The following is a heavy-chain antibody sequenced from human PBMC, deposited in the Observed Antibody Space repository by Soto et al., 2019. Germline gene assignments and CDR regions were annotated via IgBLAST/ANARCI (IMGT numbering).Heavy chain of an antibody. CDR1: GGSISSCDYY. Sequence: PSETLSLTCTASGGSISSCDYYWSWIRQPPGKGLEWIGYIYYSGSTYYNPSLKSRVTISVDTSKNQFSLKLSSVTAADTAVYYCARGRGPGDNWNYGTYYFDYWGQGTLVTVSS. CDR2: IYYSGST. V-gene: IGHV4-30-4*01. D-gene: IGHD1-7*01. CDR3: ARGRGPGDNWNYGTYYFDY. J-gene: IGHJ4*02.